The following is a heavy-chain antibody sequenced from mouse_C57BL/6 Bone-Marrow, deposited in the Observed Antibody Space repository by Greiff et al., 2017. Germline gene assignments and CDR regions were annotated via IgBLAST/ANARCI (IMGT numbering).Heavy chain of an antibody. V-gene: IGHV1-7*01. CDR1: GYTFTSYW. Sequence: QVQLQQSGAELAKPGASVKLSCKASGYTFTSYWMHWVKQRPGQGLEWIGYTNPSSGYTKYNQKFKDKATLTADKSSSTAYMQLSSLTYEDSAVYYCARSPLYYYGSSYALAWFAYWGQGTLVTVSA. CDR3: ARSPLYYYGSSYALAWFAY. J-gene: IGHJ3*01. CDR2: TNPSSGYT. D-gene: IGHD1-1*01.